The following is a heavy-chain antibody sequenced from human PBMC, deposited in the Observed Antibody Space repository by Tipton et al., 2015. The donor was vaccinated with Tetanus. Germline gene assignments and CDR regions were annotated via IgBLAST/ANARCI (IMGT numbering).Heavy chain of an antibody. Sequence: SLRLSCAASGFTFSNSWMTWVRQAPGKWLEWVANLNQAGSEIYYVDSVKGRFTISRDNAKRSLYLQMNSLRAEDTAIYYCARDVCADSSSVWGQGTRGTVSS. D-gene: IGHD6-6*01. J-gene: IGHJ4*02. CDR3: ARDVCADSSSV. V-gene: IGHV3-7*01. CDR1: GFTFSNSW. CDR2: LNQAGSEI.